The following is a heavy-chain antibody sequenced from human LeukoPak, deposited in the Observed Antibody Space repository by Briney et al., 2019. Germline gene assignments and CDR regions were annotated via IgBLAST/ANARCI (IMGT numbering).Heavy chain of an antibody. D-gene: IGHD4-17*01. Sequence: SETLSLTCTVSGGSISSYYWSWIRQPAGKGLEWIGRIYTSGSTNYNPSLKSRVTISVDTSKNQFSLKLSSVTAADTAVYYCARWANYGDYYYYYYMDVWGKGTTVTVSS. CDR3: ARWANYGDYYYYYYMDV. CDR1: GGSISSYY. J-gene: IGHJ6*03. CDR2: IYTSGST. V-gene: IGHV4-4*07.